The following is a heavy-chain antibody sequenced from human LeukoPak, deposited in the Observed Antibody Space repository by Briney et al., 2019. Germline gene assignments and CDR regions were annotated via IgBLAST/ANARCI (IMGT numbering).Heavy chain of an antibody. D-gene: IGHD5-12*01. V-gene: IGHV3-48*01. J-gene: IGHJ6*03. CDR3: AKGGGYEAQYYYYYLDV. CDR1: GFTFSSYR. Sequence: GGSLRLSCAASGFTFSSYRMNWVRQAPRKRLEWVSYISSSSSTIYYADSVKGRFTVSRDNSKNTLYLQMKSLRAEDTAVYYCAKGGGYEAQYYYYYLDVWGKGTTVTISS. CDR2: ISSSSSTI.